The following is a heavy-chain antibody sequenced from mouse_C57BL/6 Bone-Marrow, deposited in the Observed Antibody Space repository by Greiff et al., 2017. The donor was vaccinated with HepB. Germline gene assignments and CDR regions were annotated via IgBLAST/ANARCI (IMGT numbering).Heavy chain of an antibody. Sequence: QVQLQQPGAELVKPGASVKLSCKASGYTFTSYWMQWVKQRPGQGLEWIGEIDPSDSYTNYNQKFKGKATLTVYTSSSTAYMQLSSLTSEDSAVYYCARDSSGLYAMDYWGQGTSVTVSS. D-gene: IGHD3-2*02. V-gene: IGHV1-50*01. CDR1: GYTFTSYW. J-gene: IGHJ4*01. CDR3: ARDSSGLYAMDY. CDR2: IDPSDSYT.